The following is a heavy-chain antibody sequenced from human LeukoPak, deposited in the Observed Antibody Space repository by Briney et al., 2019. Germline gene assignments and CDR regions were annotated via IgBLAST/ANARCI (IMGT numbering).Heavy chain of an antibody. CDR1: GFTFSSYG. Sequence: GGSLRLSRAASGFTFSSYGMHWVRQAPGKGLERVAVISYDGSNKYYADSVKGRFTISRDNSKNMLYLQMNSLRAEDTAVYYCAKEGDTAMLRYFDYWGQGTLVTVSS. CDR2: ISYDGSNK. V-gene: IGHV3-30*18. CDR3: AKEGDTAMLRYFDY. J-gene: IGHJ4*02. D-gene: IGHD5-18*01.